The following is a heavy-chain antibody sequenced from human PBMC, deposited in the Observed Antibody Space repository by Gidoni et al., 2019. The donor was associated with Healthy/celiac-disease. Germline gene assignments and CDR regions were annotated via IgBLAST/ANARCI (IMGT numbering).Heavy chain of an antibody. CDR3: ARESGQQLDYYYYYGMDV. Sequence: EVQLVESGGGLVQPGGSLRLSRAASGFTVSIHYMSWVRQAPGKGLEWVSVIYSGGSTYYADSVKGRFTISRDNSKNTLYLQMNSLRAEDTAVYYCARESGQQLDYYYYYGMDVWGQGTTVTVSS. V-gene: IGHV3-66*02. CDR1: GFTVSIHY. D-gene: IGHD6-13*01. J-gene: IGHJ6*02. CDR2: IYSGGST.